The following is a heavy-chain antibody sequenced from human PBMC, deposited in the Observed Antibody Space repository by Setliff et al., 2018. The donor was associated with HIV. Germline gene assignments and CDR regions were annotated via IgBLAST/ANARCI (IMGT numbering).Heavy chain of an antibody. J-gene: IGHJ6*03. CDR3: VRDSVKQGYYYYTDV. CDR1: GLTFSRYA. Sequence: GGSLRLSCAASGLTFSRYAMSWIRQAPGKGLEWVSYISSSGSTIYYADSVKGRFTISRDNAKNTLYLQMNSLRAEDTALYYCVRDSVKQGYYYYTDVWGKGTTVTVSS. CDR2: ISSSGSTI. V-gene: IGHV3-11*01.